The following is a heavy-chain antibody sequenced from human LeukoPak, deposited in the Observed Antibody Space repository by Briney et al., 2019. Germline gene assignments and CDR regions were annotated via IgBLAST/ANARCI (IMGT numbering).Heavy chain of an antibody. V-gene: IGHV1-46*01. CDR2: INPSGGST. Sequence: ASVKVSCKASGYTFTSYYMHWVRQAPEQGLEWMGIINPSGGSTSYAQKFQGRVTMTRDTSTSTVYMELSSLRSEDTAVYYCAALAVAGPFDYWGQGTLVTVSS. CDR3: AALAVAGPFDY. CDR1: GYTFTSYY. J-gene: IGHJ4*02. D-gene: IGHD6-19*01.